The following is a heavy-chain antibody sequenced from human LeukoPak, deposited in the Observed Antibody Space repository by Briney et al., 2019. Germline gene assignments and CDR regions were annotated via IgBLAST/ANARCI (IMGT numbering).Heavy chain of an antibody. CDR3: ARDNNWGSTHY. V-gene: IGHV3-30-3*01. D-gene: IGHD7-27*01. Sequence: PGRSLRLSCAASGFTFNTYAMHWVRQAPGKGLEWVAVIAYDGNNEYYADSVKGRFTVSRDNTKSTLFLQMNSLRAEDTAVYYCARDNNWGSTHYWGQGTLVTVSS. J-gene: IGHJ4*02. CDR2: IAYDGNNE. CDR1: GFTFNTYA.